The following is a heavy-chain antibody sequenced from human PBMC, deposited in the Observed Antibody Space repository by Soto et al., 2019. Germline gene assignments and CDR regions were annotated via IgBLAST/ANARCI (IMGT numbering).Heavy chain of an antibody. CDR3: ARLNGYCVSTGCHGYYGMDV. D-gene: IGHD2-2*03. J-gene: IGHJ6*02. Sequence: PGGSLRLSCAASGFTFSSYSMNWVRQAPGKGLEWVSYISSSSSTIYYADSVKGRFTISRDNAKNSLYLQMNSLRAEDTAVYYCARLNGYCVSTGCHGYYGMDVWGQGTTVTVSS. CDR1: GFTFSSYS. CDR2: ISSSSSTI. V-gene: IGHV3-48*01.